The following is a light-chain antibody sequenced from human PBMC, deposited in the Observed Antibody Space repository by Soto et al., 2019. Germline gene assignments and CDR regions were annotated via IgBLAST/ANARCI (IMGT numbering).Light chain of an antibody. CDR1: QGISTD. CDR2: PAS. Sequence: GDTVSITCRASQGISTDLAWYQEKPGKATKLLIHPASTLQSGVPSRFSGSGSGTELTITISSLLPEDFATYYCQKLNSVPFTFGQGTRLEIK. J-gene: IGKJ5*01. CDR3: QKLNSVPFT. V-gene: IGKV1-9*01.